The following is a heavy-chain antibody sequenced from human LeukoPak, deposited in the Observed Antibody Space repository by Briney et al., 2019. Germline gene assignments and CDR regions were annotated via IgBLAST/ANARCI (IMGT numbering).Heavy chain of an antibody. D-gene: IGHD2-21*02. CDR2: ICAINGNT. CDR1: GYTSTSDG. Sequence: ASVKVSCKASGYTSTSDGTSWVPQGPEQGLERRGWICAINGNTNYAQKLQGRVTMTTVTSTSTAYMELRSLRSDDTAVYYCARDLSGHIVVVTAIRGDAFDIWGQGTMVTVSS. J-gene: IGHJ3*02. V-gene: IGHV1-18*01. CDR3: ARDLSGHIVVVTAIRGDAFDI.